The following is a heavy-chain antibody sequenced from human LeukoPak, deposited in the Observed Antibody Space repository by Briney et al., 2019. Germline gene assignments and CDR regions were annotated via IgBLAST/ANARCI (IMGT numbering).Heavy chain of an antibody. Sequence: SDTLSLTCAVSGDSISSNNWWSWVRQPPGKGLEWIGEIYHSGSTTYNPSLKSRVTISVDKSKNQFSLKLNSVTAADTAVYYCARDGGVTYYYFYYYMDVWGKGTTVTVSS. CDR2: IYHSGST. CDR3: ARDGGVTYYYFYYYMDV. J-gene: IGHJ6*03. D-gene: IGHD3-16*01. CDR1: GDSISSNNW. V-gene: IGHV4-4*02.